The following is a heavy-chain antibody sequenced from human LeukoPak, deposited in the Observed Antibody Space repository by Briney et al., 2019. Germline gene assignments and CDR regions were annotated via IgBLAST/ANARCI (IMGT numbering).Heavy chain of an antibody. D-gene: IGHD3-10*01. J-gene: IGHJ3*02. CDR2: IYYSGST. CDR1: GXSISSGDYY. CDR3: ARSYYYGSGSSRAFHI. Sequence: SQTLSLTCTVSGXSISSGDYYWSWIRQPPGKGLELVGYIYYSGSTYYNPSLKSRVTISVDTSKNQFSLKLSSVTAADTAVYYCARSYYYGSGSSRAFHIWGQGTMVTVSS. V-gene: IGHV4-30-4*01.